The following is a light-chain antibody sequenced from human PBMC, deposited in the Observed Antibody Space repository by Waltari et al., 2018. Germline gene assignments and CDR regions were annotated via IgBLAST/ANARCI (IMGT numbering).Light chain of an antibody. V-gene: IGKV1-33*01. J-gene: IGKJ4*01. CDR1: QDIRKY. Sequence: DIQMTKSPPSLAASVGDSVTITCRASQDIRKYLNWYQQNPGKAPHLLIYGTSNLEAGVPSRFSGHGSGTDFSFTITNLQPEDVATYFCQQYGDLPVSFGGGTKVEI. CDR2: GTS. CDR3: QQYGDLPVS.